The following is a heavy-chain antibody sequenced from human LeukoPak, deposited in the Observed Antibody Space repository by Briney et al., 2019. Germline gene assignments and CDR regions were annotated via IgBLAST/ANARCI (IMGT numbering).Heavy chain of an antibody. Sequence: GGSLSLSCAASGFTVSSYYMSWVRQAPGKGLEWVSIIYIGGSTYYADSVKGRFTISRHNSKNTLYLQMNSLRPEDTAVYYCARDAEDSCGYYHYWGQGTLVSVSS. CDR3: ARDAEDSCGYYHY. D-gene: IGHD3-22*01. J-gene: IGHJ4*02. CDR2: IYIGGST. CDR1: GFTVSSYY. V-gene: IGHV3-53*04.